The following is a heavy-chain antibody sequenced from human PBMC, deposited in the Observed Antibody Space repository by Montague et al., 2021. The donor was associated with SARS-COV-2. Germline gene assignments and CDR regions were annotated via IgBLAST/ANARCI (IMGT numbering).Heavy chain of an antibody. Sequence: PALVKPTQTLTLTCTFSGFSLSTSGMCVGWIRQPPGKALEWLARXXWDDDKYYSTTLKTRLTISKDTSKTQVVLTMTNMDPVGTATYYCAREYSSGVYFDYWGQGTLVTVSS. J-gene: IGHJ4*02. CDR3: AREYSSGVYFDY. D-gene: IGHD6-19*01. V-gene: IGHV2-70*11. CDR2: XXWDDDK. CDR1: GFSLSTSGMC.